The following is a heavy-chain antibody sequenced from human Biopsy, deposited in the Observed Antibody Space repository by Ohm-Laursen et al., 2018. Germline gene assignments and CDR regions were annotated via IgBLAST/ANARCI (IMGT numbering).Heavy chain of an antibody. V-gene: IGHV3-11*01. D-gene: IGHD3-10*01. J-gene: IGHJ6*02. CDR2: ISNRGNTI. CDR1: GFTFSDYY. Sequence: SLRLSCTASGFTFSDYYMTWIRQAPGKGLEWLSYISNRGNTIYYADSVKGRFTISRDNAKKSVFLQMNSLRADDTAVYYCATGDYGSGTYYSNIYYGVDVWGQGTTVTVSS. CDR3: ATGDYGSGTYYSNIYYGVDV.